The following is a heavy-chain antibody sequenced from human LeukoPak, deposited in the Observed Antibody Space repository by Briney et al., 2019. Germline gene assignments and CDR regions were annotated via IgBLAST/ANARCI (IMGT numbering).Heavy chain of an antibody. CDR2: IYHSGST. V-gene: IGHV4-30-2*01. D-gene: IGHD1-14*01. Sequence: SETLSLTCTVSGGSISSGGYYWSWIRQPPGKGLEWIGYIYHSGSTYYNPSLKSRVTISVDRSKNQFSLKLSSVTAADTAVYYCARDEVPDYPYAGSANRYFQHWGQGTLVTVSS. CDR1: GGSISSGGYY. CDR3: ARDEVPDYPYAGSANRYFQH. J-gene: IGHJ1*01.